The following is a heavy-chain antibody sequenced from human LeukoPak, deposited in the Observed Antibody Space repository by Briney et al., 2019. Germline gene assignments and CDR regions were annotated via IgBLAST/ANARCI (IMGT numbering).Heavy chain of an antibody. D-gene: IGHD5-18*01. Sequence: GGSLRLSCAASGFTFSSYAMHWVRHAPGKGLEWVAVISYDGSNKYYADSVKGRFTISRDNSKNTLYLQMNSLRAEDTAVYYCASGYSYGLSYFDYWGQGTLVTVSS. V-gene: IGHV3-30*04. CDR1: GFTFSSYA. CDR3: ASGYSYGLSYFDY. CDR2: ISYDGSNK. J-gene: IGHJ4*02.